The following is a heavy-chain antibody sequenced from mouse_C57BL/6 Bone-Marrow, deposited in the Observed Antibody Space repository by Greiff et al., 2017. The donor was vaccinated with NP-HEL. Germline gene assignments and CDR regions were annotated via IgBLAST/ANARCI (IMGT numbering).Heavy chain of an antibody. J-gene: IGHJ4*01. D-gene: IGHD1-1*01. Sequence: EVKLQESGGGLVQPGGSMKLSCAASGFTFSDAWMDWVRQSPEKGLEWVAEIRNKANNHATYYAESVKGRFTISRDDSKSSVYLQMNSLRAEDTGIYFCTRVGSSYVDYAMDYWGQGTSVTVSS. CDR1: GFTFSDAW. CDR3: TRVGSSYVDYAMDY. V-gene: IGHV6-6*01. CDR2: IRNKANNHAT.